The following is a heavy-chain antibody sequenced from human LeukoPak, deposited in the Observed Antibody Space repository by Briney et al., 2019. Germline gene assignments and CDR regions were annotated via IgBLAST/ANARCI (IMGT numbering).Heavy chain of an antibody. CDR3: ARAASLDF. CDR1: GGSIGNFY. J-gene: IGHJ4*02. D-gene: IGHD2-2*01. CDR2: IYYSGTT. V-gene: IGHV4-59*01. Sequence: SETLSLTCTVAGGSIGNFYWNWIRQSPGKGLVWIGYIYYSGTTNNNPYLKSRVTISLGMSSNQFSLRLDSVTAADTAVYYCARAASLDFWGQGILVTVSS.